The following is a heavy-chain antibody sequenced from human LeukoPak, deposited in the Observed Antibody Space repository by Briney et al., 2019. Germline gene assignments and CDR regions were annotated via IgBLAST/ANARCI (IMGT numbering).Heavy chain of an antibody. V-gene: IGHV4-59*08. Sequence: PSETLSRTCTVSGGSISSYYWSWIRQPPGKGLEWIGYISYSGSTNYNASLQSRVTMSVDMSKNQFSLKVRSVTAADTAVYYCARHKGGTTYDYWGQGTLVTVSS. D-gene: IGHD1-7*01. CDR2: ISYSGST. CDR3: ARHKGGTTYDY. CDR1: GGSISSYY. J-gene: IGHJ4*02.